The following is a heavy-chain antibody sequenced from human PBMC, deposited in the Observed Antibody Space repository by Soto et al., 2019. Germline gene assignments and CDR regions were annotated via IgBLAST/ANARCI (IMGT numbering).Heavy chain of an antibody. J-gene: IGHJ4*02. CDR2: IYSGGST. CDR3: ARHGYNYGGGYFDY. V-gene: IGHV3-66*04. CDR1: GVTVSSNY. D-gene: IGHD5-18*01. Sequence: EVQLVESGGGLVQPGGSLRLSCAASGVTVSSNYMSWVRQAPGKGLEWVSVIYSGGSTYYADSVKGRFTISRDNSTNTIYLQMNSLRAEDTAVYYCARHGYNYGGGYFDYWGQGTLVTVSS.